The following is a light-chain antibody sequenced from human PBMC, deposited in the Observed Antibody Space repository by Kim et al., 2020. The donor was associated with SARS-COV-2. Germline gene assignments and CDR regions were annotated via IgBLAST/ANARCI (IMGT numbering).Light chain of an antibody. CDR1: QSVSSSY. Sequence: SPGERDNLSCRASQSVSSSYLAWYQQKPGQAPRLLIYGASSRATGIPDRFSGSGSGTDFTLTISRLEPEDFAVYYCQQYGSSPRYSFGQGTKLEI. CDR3: QQYGSSPRYS. J-gene: IGKJ2*03. V-gene: IGKV3-20*01. CDR2: GAS.